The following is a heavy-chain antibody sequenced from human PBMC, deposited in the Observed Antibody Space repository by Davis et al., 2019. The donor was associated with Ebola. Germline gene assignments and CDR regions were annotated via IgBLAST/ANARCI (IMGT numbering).Heavy chain of an antibody. CDR1: GYTFTGYY. J-gene: IGHJ6*02. Sequence: AASVKVSCKASGYTFTGYYMHWVRQAPGQGLEWMGRINPNSGGTNYAQKLQGRVTMTTDTSTSTAYMELRSLRSDDTAVYYCARGQHYYDSSGYFYYYYGMDVWGQGTTVTVSS. D-gene: IGHD3-22*01. CDR2: INPNSGGT. CDR3: ARGQHYYDSSGYFYYYYGMDV. V-gene: IGHV1-2*06.